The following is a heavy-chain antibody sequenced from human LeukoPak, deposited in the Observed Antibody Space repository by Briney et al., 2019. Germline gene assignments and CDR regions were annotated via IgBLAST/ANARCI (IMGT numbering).Heavy chain of an antibody. CDR1: GYTLAELS. J-gene: IGHJ4*02. D-gene: IGHD6-6*01. CDR3: ARGSSRSFDY. Sequence: ASVKVSCKVSGYTLAELSMHWVRQAPGKGLEWMGSFDPEDGETIYAQKFQGRVTMTRDTSTSTVYMELSSLRSEDTAVYYCARGSSRSFDYWGQGTLVTVSS. CDR2: FDPEDGET. V-gene: IGHV1-24*01.